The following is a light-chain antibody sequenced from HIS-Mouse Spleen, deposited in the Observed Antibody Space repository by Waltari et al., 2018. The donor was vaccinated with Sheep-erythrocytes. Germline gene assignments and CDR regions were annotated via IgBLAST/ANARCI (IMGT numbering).Light chain of an antibody. Sequence: QSALTQPRSVSRSPGQSVTISSTGTSSAVGGYNYVSWYQQHPGKAPKLMIYDVSKRPSGVPDRFSGSKSGNTASLTISGLQAEDEADYYCCSYAGSYNYVFGTGTKVTVL. CDR2: DVS. CDR3: CSYAGSYNYV. V-gene: IGLV2-11*02. CDR1: SSAVGGYNY. J-gene: IGLJ1*01.